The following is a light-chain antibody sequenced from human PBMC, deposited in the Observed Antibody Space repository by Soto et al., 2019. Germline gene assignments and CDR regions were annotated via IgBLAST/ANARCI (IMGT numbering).Light chain of an antibody. CDR2: TVS. J-gene: IGKJ4*01. CDR1: QSLLDSDDGNTY. Sequence: DFVMTQTPLSLPVTPGEPASISCRSSQSLLDSDDGNTYLDWYLQKPGQSPQLLIYTVSYRASRVPYRFSGSGSGTDFTLKISRVEAEDVGVYYCVQRIEFPLTFGGGHKVEIK. V-gene: IGKV2-40*01. CDR3: VQRIEFPLT.